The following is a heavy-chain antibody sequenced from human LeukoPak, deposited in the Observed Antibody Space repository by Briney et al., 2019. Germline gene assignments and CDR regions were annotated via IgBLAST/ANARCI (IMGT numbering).Heavy chain of an antibody. CDR1: GGSISSYY. CDR2: IYYGGST. CDR3: ARHQRRGYGSGSYSDFDH. D-gene: IGHD3-10*01. Sequence: SETLSLTCTVSGGSISSYYWSWIRQPPGKGPEWIGYIYYGGSTNYNPSLKSRVTISVDTSKNQFSLKLTSVTAADTAVYYCARHQRRGYGSGSYSDFDHWGQGTLVTVSS. J-gene: IGHJ4*02. V-gene: IGHV4-59*08.